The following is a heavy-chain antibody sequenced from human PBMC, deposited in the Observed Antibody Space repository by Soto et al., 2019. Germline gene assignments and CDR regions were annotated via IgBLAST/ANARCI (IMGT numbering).Heavy chain of an antibody. D-gene: IGHD6-6*01. J-gene: IGHJ4*02. Sequence: PGGSLRLSCAASGFTVSSNYMSWVRQAPGKGLEWVSVIYRGGSTYSADSVKGRFTISRDNPKNTLYLQINSLRAEDTAVYYCARVLAARLSVLAYFDYCGQGTLVTV. CDR2: IYRGGST. V-gene: IGHV3-53*01. CDR3: ARVLAARLSVLAYFDY. CDR1: GFTVSSNY.